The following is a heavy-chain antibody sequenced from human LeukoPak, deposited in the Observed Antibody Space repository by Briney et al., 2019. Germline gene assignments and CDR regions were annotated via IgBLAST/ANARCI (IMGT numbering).Heavy chain of an antibody. V-gene: IGHV3-74*01. CDR1: GFTFSSYW. D-gene: IGHD3-22*01. Sequence: GGSLRLSCAASGFTFSSYWMHWVRQAPGKGLVWVSRIKSDGSTNYADSVKGRFTISRDNAKNTVSLQMNSLRSEDTGVYYCARAPSEIGGYYPEYFRHWGQGTLVTVSS. CDR2: IKSDGST. CDR3: ARAPSEIGGYYPEYFRH. J-gene: IGHJ1*01.